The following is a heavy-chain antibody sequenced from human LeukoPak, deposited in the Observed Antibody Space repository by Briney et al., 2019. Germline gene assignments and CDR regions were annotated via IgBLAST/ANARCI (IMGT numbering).Heavy chain of an antibody. CDR1: GFTFSNAW. CDR3: TTGDSSSPL. V-gene: IGHV3-15*01. CDR2: VKSKADGGTT. J-gene: IGHJ4*02. D-gene: IGHD3-22*01. Sequence: RAGGSLRLSCAAPGFTFSNAWMNWVRQAPGKGLEWVGRVKSKADGGTTEYAAPVKGRFTISRDDSKNTLYLQMNSLKTEDAAVYYCTTGDSSSPLWGQGTLVTVSS.